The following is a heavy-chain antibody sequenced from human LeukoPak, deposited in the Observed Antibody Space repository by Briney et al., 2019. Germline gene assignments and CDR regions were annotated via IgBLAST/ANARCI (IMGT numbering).Heavy chain of an antibody. D-gene: IGHD2-2*01. CDR3: ARHSRRYQLLPFDY. CDR1: GGSFSGYY. CDR2: INHSGST. V-gene: IGHV4-34*01. J-gene: IGHJ4*02. Sequence: SETLSLTCAVYGGSFSGYYWSWIRQPPGKGLEWIGEINHSGSTNYNPSLKSRVTISVDTSKNQFSLKLSSVTAADTAVYYCARHSRRYQLLPFDYWGQGTLVTVSS.